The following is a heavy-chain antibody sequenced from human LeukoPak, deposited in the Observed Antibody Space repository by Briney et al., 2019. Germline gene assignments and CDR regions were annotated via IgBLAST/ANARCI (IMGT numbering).Heavy chain of an antibody. CDR2: IYHSGST. D-gene: IGHD2-8*01. CDR1: GGSFSGYY. CDR3: ARQYCTNGVCNMYNWFDP. Sequence: KPSETLSLTCAVYGGSFSGYYWGWIRQPPGKGLEWIGSIYHSGSTYYNPSLKSRVTISVDTSKNQFSLKLSSVTAADTAVYYCARQYCTNGVCNMYNWFDPWGQGTLVTVSS. J-gene: IGHJ5*02. V-gene: IGHV4-34*01.